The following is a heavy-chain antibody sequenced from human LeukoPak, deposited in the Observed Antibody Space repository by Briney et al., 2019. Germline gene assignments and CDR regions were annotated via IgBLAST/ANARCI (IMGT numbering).Heavy chain of an antibody. J-gene: IGHJ4*02. CDR1: GFTFGDYA. D-gene: IGHD2-2*01. CDR3: TRVEDIVVVPAVHDY. Sequence: GGSLRLSCTASGFTFGDYAMSWVRQAPGKGLEWVGFIRSKAYGGTTEYAASVKGRFTISRDDSKSIAYLQMNSLKTEDTAVCYCTRVEDIVVVPAVHDYWGQGTLVTVSS. V-gene: IGHV3-49*04. CDR2: IRSKAYGGTT.